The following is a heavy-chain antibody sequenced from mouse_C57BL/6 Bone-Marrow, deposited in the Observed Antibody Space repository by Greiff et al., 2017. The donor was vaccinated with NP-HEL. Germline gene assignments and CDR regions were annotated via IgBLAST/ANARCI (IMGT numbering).Heavy chain of an antibody. CDR3: ARSALYYGSIYGWYFDV. CDR2: INPNNGGT. CDR1: GYTFTDYY. Sequence: VQLQQSGPELVKPGASVKISCKASGYTFTDYYMNWVKQSHGKSLEWIGDINPNNGGTSYNQKFKGKATLTVDKSSSTAYMELRSLTSEDSAVYYCARSALYYGSIYGWYFDVWGTGTTVTVSS. V-gene: IGHV1-26*01. J-gene: IGHJ1*03. D-gene: IGHD1-1*01.